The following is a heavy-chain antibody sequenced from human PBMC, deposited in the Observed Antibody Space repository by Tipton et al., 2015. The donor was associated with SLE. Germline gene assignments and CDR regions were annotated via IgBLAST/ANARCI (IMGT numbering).Heavy chain of an antibody. Sequence: SLRLSCAASGFTFSSYGMHWVRQAPGQGLEGVAVISHDGNNKYYAGSVKGRFTISRDNSRNTLYLQMNSLRVEDTAVYFCARDSPAYRTADPWGQGTLVTVSS. CDR1: GFTFSSYG. CDR2: ISHDGNNK. J-gene: IGHJ5*02. V-gene: IGHV3-30*03. D-gene: IGHD5-18*01. CDR3: ARDSPAYRTADP.